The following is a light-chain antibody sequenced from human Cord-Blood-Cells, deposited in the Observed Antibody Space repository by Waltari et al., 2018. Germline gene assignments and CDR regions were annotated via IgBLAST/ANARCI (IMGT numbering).Light chain of an antibody. Sequence: AIRMTQSPSSLSASTGDRVTITCRAGQGISSYLAWYQQKPGKAPKLLIYAASTLQSGVPSRFSGSGSGTDFTLTISCLQSEDIATYYCQQYYSYPLTFGGGTKVEIK. CDR2: AAS. CDR1: QGISSY. V-gene: IGKV1-8*01. J-gene: IGKJ4*01. CDR3: QQYYSYPLT.